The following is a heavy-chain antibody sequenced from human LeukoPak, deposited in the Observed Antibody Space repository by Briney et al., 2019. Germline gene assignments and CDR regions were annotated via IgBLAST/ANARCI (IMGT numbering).Heavy chain of an antibody. V-gene: IGHV4-59*01. CDR1: GGSLSSYY. D-gene: IGHD6-19*01. Sequence: SETPSLTCTGFGGSLSSYYWSWIRQPPGKGLEWIGDIYYSGSTNYNPSLKSRVTISVDTSKNQFSLKLSSVTAADTAVYYCARVESGWYGDAFDIWGQGTMVTVSS. CDR3: ARVESGWYGDAFDI. CDR2: IYYSGST. J-gene: IGHJ3*02.